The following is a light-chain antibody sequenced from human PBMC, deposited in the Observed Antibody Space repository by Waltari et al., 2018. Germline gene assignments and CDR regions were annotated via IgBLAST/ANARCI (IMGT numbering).Light chain of an antibody. Sequence: EIIMTQSPATLSLSPGERATLSGGASQNVNSNLAWYQQKPGQAPRLLIYGASIRATGIPARFSGSGSGTQFTLTINSLQSEDSAVYFCQQHNDWPPWTFGQGTKVELK. V-gene: IGKV3-15*01. CDR1: QNVNSN. CDR2: GAS. CDR3: QQHNDWPPWT. J-gene: IGKJ1*01.